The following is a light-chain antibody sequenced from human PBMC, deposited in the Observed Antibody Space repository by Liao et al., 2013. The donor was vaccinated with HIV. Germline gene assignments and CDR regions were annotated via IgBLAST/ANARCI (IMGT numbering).Light chain of an antibody. Sequence: SYELIQPPSVSVARGKTARITCGGDSVGSEVVHWYQQKPGQAPVLLVNRDSDLPSVTLERFTDSKSGNTATLTITRVEAGDEADYYCQMWDSRSDHVVFGGGTKLTVL. CDR1: SVGSEV. CDR2: RDS. J-gene: IGLJ2*01. CDR3: QMWDSRSDHVV. V-gene: IGLV3-21*03.